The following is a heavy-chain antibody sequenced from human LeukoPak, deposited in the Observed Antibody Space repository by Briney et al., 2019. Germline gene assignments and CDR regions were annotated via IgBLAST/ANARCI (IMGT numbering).Heavy chain of an antibody. CDR1: GFTFSSYA. CDR3: ARDRVSEASSDP. Sequence: GGSLRLSCAASGFTFSSYAMSWVRQAPGKGLEWVSVIYSGGSTYYADSVKGRFTISRDNSKNTLYLQMNSLRAEDTAVYYCARDRVSEASSDPWGQGTLVTVSS. D-gene: IGHD2-2*01. J-gene: IGHJ5*02. V-gene: IGHV3-66*01. CDR2: IYSGGST.